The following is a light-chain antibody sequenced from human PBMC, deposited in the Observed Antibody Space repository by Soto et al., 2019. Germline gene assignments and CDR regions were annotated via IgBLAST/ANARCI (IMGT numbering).Light chain of an antibody. V-gene: IGLV2-11*01. Sequence: QSVLPQPLSVSGSPGQSVTISCTGTSSDVGGYNFVSWYQQHPGKAPKLMIYDVTKRPSGVPDRFSGSKSGNTASLTISGLQAEDEADYYCCSYAGSYNLYVFGTGTKVTVL. CDR3: CSYAGSYNLYV. CDR1: SSDVGGYNF. CDR2: DVT. J-gene: IGLJ1*01.